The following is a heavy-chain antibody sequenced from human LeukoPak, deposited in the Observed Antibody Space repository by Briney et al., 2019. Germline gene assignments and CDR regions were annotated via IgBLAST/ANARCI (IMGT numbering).Heavy chain of an antibody. V-gene: IGHV1-46*01. CDR2: INLNAVTT. Sequence: ASVKVSCKASGYTFTNYYIHWMRQAPGQGLEWVGIINLNAVTTRYAQKFQGRVTMTRDTSTSTVYMELSSLRSEDTAVYYCARGEWELLNWGQGTLVTVSS. J-gene: IGHJ4*02. CDR3: ARGEWELLN. CDR1: GYTFTNYY. D-gene: IGHD1-26*01.